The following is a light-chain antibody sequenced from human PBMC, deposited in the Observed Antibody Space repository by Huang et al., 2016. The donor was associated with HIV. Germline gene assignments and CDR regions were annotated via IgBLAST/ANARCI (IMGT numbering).Light chain of an antibody. CDR3: QQSYSTPRT. CDR2: AAS. CDR1: QSISTY. J-gene: IGKJ1*01. V-gene: IGKV1-39*01. Sequence: DIQMTQSPLSLSASVGERVTITCRASQSISTYLNWYQQKPMKAPKLLIYAASSLQSGVPSRFSGSGSGTDFTLTISSLQPEDFATYYCQQSYSTPRTFGQGTKVGIK.